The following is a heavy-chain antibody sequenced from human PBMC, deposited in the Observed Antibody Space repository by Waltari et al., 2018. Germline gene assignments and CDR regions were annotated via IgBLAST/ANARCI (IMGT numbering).Heavy chain of an antibody. V-gene: IGHV4-4*07. CDR2: IHSSGTT. J-gene: IGHJ5*02. CDR1: GGSLSGYY. Sequence: QVRLQVSGPGLVKPSETLSLTSTVSGGSLSGYYFSCTRHPAGRGLEWIGRIHSSGTTNYISSLNSRVTMSIDTSKNQFSLKLSSVTAADTALYYCAKDIPSYNWFDPWGQGILVTVSS. CDR3: AKDIPSYNWFDP.